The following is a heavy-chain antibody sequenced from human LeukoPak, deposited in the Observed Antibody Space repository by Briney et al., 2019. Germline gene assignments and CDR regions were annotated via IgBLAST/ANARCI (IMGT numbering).Heavy chain of an antibody. CDR2: IYYSGST. CDR3: ARDRHGYSHGNYYYYYMDV. D-gene: IGHD5-18*01. V-gene: IGHV4-59*01. Sequence: SETLSLTCTVSGGSISSYYWSWIRQPPGKGLEWIGYIYYSGSTNYNPSLKSRVTISVDTSKNQFSLKLSSVTAADTAVYYCARDRHGYSHGNYYYYYMDVWGKGTTVTVSS. CDR1: GGSISSYY. J-gene: IGHJ6*03.